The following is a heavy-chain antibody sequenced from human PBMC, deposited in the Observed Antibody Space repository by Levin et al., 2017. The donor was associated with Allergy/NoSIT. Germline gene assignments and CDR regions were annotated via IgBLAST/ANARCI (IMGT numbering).Heavy chain of an antibody. CDR2: INAGNGNT. V-gene: IGHV1-3*01. J-gene: IGHJ4*02. D-gene: IGHD4-17*01. CDR1: GYTFTSYA. CDR3: ARENLGDDGDYEYYFDY. Sequence: ASVKVSCKASGYTFTSYAMHWVRQAPGQRLEWMGWINAGNGNTKYSQKFQGRVTITRDTSASTAYMELSSLRSEDTAVYYCARENLGDDGDYEYYFDYWGQGTLVTVSS.